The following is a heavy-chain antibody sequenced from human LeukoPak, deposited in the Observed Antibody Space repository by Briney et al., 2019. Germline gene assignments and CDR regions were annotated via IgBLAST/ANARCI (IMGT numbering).Heavy chain of an antibody. V-gene: IGHV3-15*01. D-gene: IGHD2-15*01. Sequence: GGSLRLSCAASGLTFSNAWMSWVRQAPGKGLEWVGRIKSKTDGGTTDYAAPVKGRFTISRDDSKNTLYLQMNSLKTEDTAVYYCTLLVYYYYYMDVWGKGTTVTVSS. CDR3: TLLVYYYYYMDV. CDR1: GLTFSNAW. CDR2: IKSKTDGGTT. J-gene: IGHJ6*03.